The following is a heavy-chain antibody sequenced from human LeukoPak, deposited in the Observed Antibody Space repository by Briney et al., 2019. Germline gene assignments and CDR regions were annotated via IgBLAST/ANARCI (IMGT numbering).Heavy chain of an antibody. CDR3: ARVTQTAMVTNYYYYMDV. CDR1: GGTFSSYT. Sequence: GASVKVSCKASGGTFSSYTISWVRQAPGQGLEWMGRIIPILGIANYAQKFQGIVTITADKSTSTAYMELSSLRSEDTAVYYCARVTQTAMVTNYYYYMDVWGKGTTVTVSS. J-gene: IGHJ6*03. V-gene: IGHV1-69*02. D-gene: IGHD5-18*01. CDR2: IIPILGIA.